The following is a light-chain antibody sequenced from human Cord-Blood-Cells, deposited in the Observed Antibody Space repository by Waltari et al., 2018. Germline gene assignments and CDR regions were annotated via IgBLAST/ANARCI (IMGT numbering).Light chain of an antibody. Sequence: ILMPRLPATLSEPPGESANLSCRASQRVSSNLAWYQQKPGQAPRLLIYGASTRATGIPSRFSGSGSGTEFTLTISSLQSEDFAVYYCQQYNNWPLTFGHGTRLEIK. CDR1: QRVSSN. V-gene: IGKV3D-15*01. J-gene: IGKJ5*01. CDR2: GAS. CDR3: QQYNNWPLT.